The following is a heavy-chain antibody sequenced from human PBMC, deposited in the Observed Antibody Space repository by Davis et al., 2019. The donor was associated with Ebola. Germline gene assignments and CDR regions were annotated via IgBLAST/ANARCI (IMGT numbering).Heavy chain of an antibody. CDR3: ARVNAVTGYSRFDP. J-gene: IGHJ5*02. CDR2: IWYDGSNK. Sequence: GESLKISCAASGFTFRSYAMSWVRQAPGKGLEWVAVIWYDGSNKYYADSVKGRFTISRDNAKNSLYLRMNSLRAEDTALYHCARVNAVTGYSRFDPWGQGTLVTVSS. D-gene: IGHD3-9*01. CDR1: GFTFRSYA. V-gene: IGHV3-33*08.